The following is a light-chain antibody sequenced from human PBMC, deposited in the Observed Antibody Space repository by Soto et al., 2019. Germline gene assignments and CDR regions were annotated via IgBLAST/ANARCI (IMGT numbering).Light chain of an antibody. CDR2: DNK. Sequence: QAVVTQPPSVSAAPGQKVTISCSGSSSNIGGNYVPWYQVLPRTAPKLLIYDNKKRHSGIPDRFSGSKSGTSATLGITELQIGDEAEYYCGTWDISLDTVVFGGGTKLTVL. CDR1: SSNIGGNY. J-gene: IGLJ2*01. V-gene: IGLV1-51*01. CDR3: GTWDISLDTVV.